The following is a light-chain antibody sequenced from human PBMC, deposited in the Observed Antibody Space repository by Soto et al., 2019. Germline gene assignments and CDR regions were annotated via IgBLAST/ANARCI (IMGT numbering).Light chain of an antibody. V-gene: IGKV1-9*01. CDR2: AAS. CDR3: QQLNSYPHT. CDR1: QGISSY. J-gene: IGKJ4*01. Sequence: IQLTQSPSSLSASVGDRVTITCRASQGISSYLAWYQQKPGKAPKLLIYAASTLQSGVTSRFSGSGSGTDFTLTISSLQPEDFANYYCQQLNSYPHTFGGGTKVEIK.